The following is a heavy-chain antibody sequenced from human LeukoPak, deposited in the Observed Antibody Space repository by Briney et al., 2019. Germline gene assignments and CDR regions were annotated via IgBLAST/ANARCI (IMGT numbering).Heavy chain of an antibody. Sequence: ASVKVSCKASGYTFTGYYMHWVRQAPGQGLEWMGWINPNSGGKNYAQKFQGRVNMTRDTSISTAYMELSRLRSDDTAVYYCARPDCTNGVCYTTFDYWGQGTLVTVSS. V-gene: IGHV1-2*02. CDR3: ARPDCTNGVCYTTFDY. J-gene: IGHJ4*02. CDR1: GYTFTGYY. CDR2: INPNSGGK. D-gene: IGHD2-8*01.